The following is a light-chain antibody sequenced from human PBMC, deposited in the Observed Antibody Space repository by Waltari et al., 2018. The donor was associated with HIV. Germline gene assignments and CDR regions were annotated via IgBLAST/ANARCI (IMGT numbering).Light chain of an antibody. V-gene: IGLV2-11*01. J-gene: IGLJ2*01. CDR3: CSYAGSHVI. CDR1: SSDVGDYNY. CDR2: HVT. Sequence: QSALTPPRSVSGSPGQSVTISCTGTSSDVGDYNYVSCYQQPHGKAPKLMIYHVTKRPSGVLYRFSGFKSANTAPLTISGLQSEDEGDYYCCSYAGSHVIFGGGSKLTVL.